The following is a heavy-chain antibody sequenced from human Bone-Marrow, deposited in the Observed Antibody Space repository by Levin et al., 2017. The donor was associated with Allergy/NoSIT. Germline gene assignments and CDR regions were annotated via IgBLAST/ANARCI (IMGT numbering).Heavy chain of an antibody. Sequence: SETLSLTCAVYGGSFSGYYWSWIRQPPGKGLEWIGEINHSGSTNYNPSLKSRVTISVDTSKNQFSLKLSSVTAADTAVYYCARGPRGMVPILDYWGQGTLVTVSS. V-gene: IGHV4-34*01. D-gene: IGHD3-10*01. CDR2: INHSGST. J-gene: IGHJ4*02. CDR3: ARGPRGMVPILDY. CDR1: GGSFSGYY.